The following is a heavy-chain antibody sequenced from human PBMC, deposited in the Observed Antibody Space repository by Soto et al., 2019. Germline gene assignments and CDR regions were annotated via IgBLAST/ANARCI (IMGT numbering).Heavy chain of an antibody. Sequence: ASVKVSCKASGGTFSSYAISWVRQAPGQGLEWMGGIIPIFGTANYAQKFQGRVTITADKSTSTAYMELSGLRSEDTAIYYCASSYGSGYRAFDYWGQGALVTVSS. CDR1: GGTFSSYA. J-gene: IGHJ4*02. D-gene: IGHD3-10*01. CDR2: IIPIFGTA. V-gene: IGHV1-69*06. CDR3: ASSYGSGYRAFDY.